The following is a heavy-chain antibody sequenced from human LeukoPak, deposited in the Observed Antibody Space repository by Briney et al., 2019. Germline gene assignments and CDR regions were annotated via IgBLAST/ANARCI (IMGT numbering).Heavy chain of an antibody. CDR2: INHSGST. Sequence: PSETLSLTCAVYGGSFSGYYWSWIRQPPGKGLEWIGEINHSGSTNDNPSLKSRVTISVDTSKNQFSLKLSSVTAADTAVYYCARAPTASYYDFWSGYYMMGSWFDPWGQGTLVTVSS. V-gene: IGHV4-34*01. J-gene: IGHJ5*02. CDR1: GGSFSGYY. CDR3: ARAPTASYYDFWSGYYMMGSWFDP. D-gene: IGHD3-3*01.